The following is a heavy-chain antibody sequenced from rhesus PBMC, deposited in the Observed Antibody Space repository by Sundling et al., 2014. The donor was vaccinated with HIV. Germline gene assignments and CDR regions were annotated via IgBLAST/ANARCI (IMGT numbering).Heavy chain of an antibody. V-gene: IGHV1-198*02. CDR1: GFNLGSYS. Sequence: QVHLVQSGAEVKKPGASVKVSCKASGFNLGSYSINWVRQAPGQGLEWMGVIIPLVGIINYAEKFQGRVTITADTSTSTTYMELSSLRSEDTAVYYCARERGGYSYGYSLDSWGQGVVVTVSS. D-gene: IGHD5-24*01. CDR3: ARERGGYSYGYSLDS. J-gene: IGHJ6*01. CDR2: IIPLVGII.